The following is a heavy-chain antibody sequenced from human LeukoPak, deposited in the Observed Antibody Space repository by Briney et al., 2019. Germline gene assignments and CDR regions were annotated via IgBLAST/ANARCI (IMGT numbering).Heavy chain of an antibody. CDR1: GYIFTNYY. Sequence: ASVKVSCKASGYIFTNYYMHWVRQAPGQGLEWMGIINPSGGSTNYAQKFQGRVTMTRDTSTSTVHMELSSLRPEDTAAYYCSRGSEEVELAYWGQGTLVTVSS. CDR3: SRGSEEVELAY. J-gene: IGHJ4*02. CDR2: INPSGGST. V-gene: IGHV1-46*01.